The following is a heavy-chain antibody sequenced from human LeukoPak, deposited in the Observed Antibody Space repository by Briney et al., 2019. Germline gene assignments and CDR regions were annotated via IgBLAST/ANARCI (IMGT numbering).Heavy chain of an antibody. CDR2: IYYSGST. D-gene: IGHD5-18*01. J-gene: IGHJ4*02. CDR1: GCSASSGSYY. Sequence: SETLSLTYTVSGCSASSGSYYWSWIRQPPGKGLEWIGYIYYSGSTNYNPSLKSRVTISVDTSKNQFSLKLSSVTAADTAVYYCAREGYSYGYYFDYWGQGTLVTVSS. V-gene: IGHV4-61*01. CDR3: AREGYSYGYYFDY.